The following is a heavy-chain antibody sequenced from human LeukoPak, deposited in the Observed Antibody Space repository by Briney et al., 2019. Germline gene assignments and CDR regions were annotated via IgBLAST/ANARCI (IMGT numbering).Heavy chain of an antibody. CDR1: GYSFSIYG. D-gene: IGHD2-2*02. J-gene: IGHJ6*03. V-gene: IGHV1-18*01. CDR3: AAPDCSSTSCYKYGSYYYYYMDV. Sequence: ASVKVSCKASGYSFSIYGITWARQAPGQGLEYLGWISASDGTTNYAQKVQDRVTMTTDTSTSTAYLELRSLRSEDTAVYYCAAPDCSSTSCYKYGSYYYYYMDVWGKGTTVTVSS. CDR2: ISASDGTT.